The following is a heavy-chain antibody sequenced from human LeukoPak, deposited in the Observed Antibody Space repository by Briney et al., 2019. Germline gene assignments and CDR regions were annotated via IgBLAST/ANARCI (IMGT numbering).Heavy chain of an antibody. CDR2: ISSDGSTI. V-gene: IGHV3-48*03. CDR1: GFTFSSYE. Sequence: GGSLRLSCAASGFTFSSYEMNWVRQAPGKGLEWVSYISSDGSTIYYADSVKGRFTISRDNAKNSLYLQMNSLGAEDTAVYYCARDRDYYGSGSYYRSMDVWGKGTTVTVSS. CDR3: ARDRDYYGSGSYYRSMDV. J-gene: IGHJ6*04. D-gene: IGHD3-10*01.